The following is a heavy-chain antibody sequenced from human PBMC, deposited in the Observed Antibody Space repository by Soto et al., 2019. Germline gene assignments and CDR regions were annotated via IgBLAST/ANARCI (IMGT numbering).Heavy chain of an antibody. CDR2: ISGSGGST. Sequence: GGSLRLSCAASGFTFSSDAMSWVRQAPGKGLEWVSTISGSGGSTYYADSVKGRFTISRDNSKNTLFLQMNSLRAEDTAVYYCAKDQFSIRPATVFDYWGQGTLVTVSS. J-gene: IGHJ4*02. CDR3: AKDQFSIRPATVFDY. D-gene: IGHD1-26*01. CDR1: GFTFSSDA. V-gene: IGHV3-23*01.